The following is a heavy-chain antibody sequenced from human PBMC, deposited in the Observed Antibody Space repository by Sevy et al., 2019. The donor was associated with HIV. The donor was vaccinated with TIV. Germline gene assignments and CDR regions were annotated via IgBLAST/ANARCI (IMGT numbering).Heavy chain of an antibody. J-gene: IGHJ4*02. Sequence: ASVKVSCKASGNTLTSYSINWVRQAPGQGLEWIGIITPSGSRKNYAQKFQGRVIMTTDTSTSTVYLELSSLRSEDTAVYYCAQDTYYGSGSHPFFGYWGQGSLVTVSS. D-gene: IGHD3-10*01. CDR3: AQDTYYGSGSHPFFGY. CDR2: ITPSGSRK. V-gene: IGHV1-46*01. CDR1: GNTLTSYS.